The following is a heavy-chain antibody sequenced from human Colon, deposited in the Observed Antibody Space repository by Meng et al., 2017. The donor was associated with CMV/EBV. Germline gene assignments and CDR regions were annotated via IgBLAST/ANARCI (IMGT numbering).Heavy chain of an antibody. CDR2: ISAHNGNT. J-gene: IGHJ4*02. Sequence: KAYGYSFTSYGISWVRQAPGQGLEWMGWISAHNGNTNYAQKVQGRVTMTTDTSTTTAYMELRSLRSDDTAVYYCTTGGGYSSTIFDYWGQGTLVTVSS. D-gene: IGHD6-13*01. CDR1: GYSFTSYG. V-gene: IGHV1-18*01. CDR3: TTGGGYSSTIFDY.